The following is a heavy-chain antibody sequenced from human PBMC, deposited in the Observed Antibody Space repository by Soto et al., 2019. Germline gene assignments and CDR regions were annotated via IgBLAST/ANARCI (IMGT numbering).Heavy chain of an antibody. D-gene: IGHD1-26*01. J-gene: IGHJ4*02. CDR1: GFTFSSYG. CDR3: ARDRGGNHLDY. Sequence: QVQLVESGGGVVQPGRSLRLSCAASGFTFSSYGMHWVRQAPGKGLEWVAVIWYDGSNKYYADSVKGRFTISRDNSKNTLYLQMNSLGAEDTAVYCCARDRGGNHLDYWGQGTLVTVSS. V-gene: IGHV3-33*01. CDR2: IWYDGSNK.